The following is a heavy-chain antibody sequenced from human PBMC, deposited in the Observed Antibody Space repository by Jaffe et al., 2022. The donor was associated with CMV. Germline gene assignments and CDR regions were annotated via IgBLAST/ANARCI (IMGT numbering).Heavy chain of an antibody. V-gene: IGHV3-9*01. J-gene: IGHJ5*02. CDR3: AKDPSSSWRGNWFDP. CDR2: ISWNSGSI. D-gene: IGHD6-13*01. CDR1: GFTFDDYA. Sequence: EVQLVESGGGLVQPGRSLRLSCAASGFTFDDYAMHWVRQAPGKGLEWVSGISWNSGSIGYADSVKGRFTISRDNAKNSLYLQMNSLRAEDTALYYCAKDPSSSWRGNWFDPWGQGTLVTVSS.